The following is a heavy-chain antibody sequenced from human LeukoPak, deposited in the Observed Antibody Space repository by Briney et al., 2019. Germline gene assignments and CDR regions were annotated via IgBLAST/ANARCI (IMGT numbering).Heavy chain of an antibody. D-gene: IGHD1-26*01. CDR3: ARVGELRYYFDY. CDR2: ISSSSSYT. CDR1: GFTFSSSW. Sequence: GGSLRLSCAASGFTFSSSWMYWVRQAPGKGLEWVSYISSSSSYTNYADSVKGRFTISRDNAKNSLYLQMNSLRAEDTAVYYCARVGELRYYFDYWGQGTLVTVSS. V-gene: IGHV3-11*05. J-gene: IGHJ4*02.